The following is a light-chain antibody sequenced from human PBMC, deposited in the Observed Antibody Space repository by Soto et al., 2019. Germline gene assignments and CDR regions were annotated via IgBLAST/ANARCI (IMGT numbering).Light chain of an antibody. CDR3: QLYGISPH. V-gene: IGKV3-15*01. J-gene: IGKJ5*01. Sequence: EIAMSQSLATLSVYLGERVTLSCRASQSISSKLAWYQHKPGQAPRLLIHGASTRANGIPDRFSGSGSGTEFTLTISSLQSEDFALYYCQLYGISPHFGQGHDWRL. CDR1: QSISSK. CDR2: GAS.